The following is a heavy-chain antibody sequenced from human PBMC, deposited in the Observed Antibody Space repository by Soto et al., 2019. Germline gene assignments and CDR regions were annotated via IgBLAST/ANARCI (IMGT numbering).Heavy chain of an antibody. CDR2: INHSGST. CDR1: GGSFSGYY. D-gene: IGHD2-2*01. V-gene: IGHV4-34*01. CDR3: ARRPKGYCSSTSCFYFDY. Sequence: SETLSLTCAVYGGSFSGYYWSWIRQPPGKGLEWIGEINHSGSTNYNPSLKSRVTISVDTSKNQFSLKLSSVTAADTAVYYCARRPKGYCSSTSCFYFDYWGQGTLVTVSS. J-gene: IGHJ4*02.